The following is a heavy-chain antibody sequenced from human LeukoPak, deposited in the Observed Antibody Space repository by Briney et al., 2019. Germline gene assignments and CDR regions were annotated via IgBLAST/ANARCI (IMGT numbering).Heavy chain of an antibody. Sequence: GGSLRLSCAASGFTFSSYAMSWVRQAPGKGLEWVSAISGSGGSTYYADSVKGRFTISRDNSKNTLYLQMNSLRAEDTAVYYCARDLHHYYGSGSCYNAFGYWGQGTLVTVSS. CDR3: ARDLHHYYGSGSCYNAFGY. D-gene: IGHD3-10*01. CDR1: GFTFSSYA. V-gene: IGHV3-23*01. J-gene: IGHJ4*02. CDR2: ISGSGGST.